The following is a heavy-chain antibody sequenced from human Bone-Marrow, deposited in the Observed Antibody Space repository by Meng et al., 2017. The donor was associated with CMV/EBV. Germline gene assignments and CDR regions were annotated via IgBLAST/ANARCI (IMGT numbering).Heavy chain of an antibody. CDR2: IDKSSTYI. CDR3: TRGSYGNYGD. J-gene: IGHJ4*01. V-gene: IGHV3-21*01. CDR1: GFTFSNFT. Sequence: GESLKFSCAASGFTFSNFTMDWVRQAPGKRLEWVSSIDKSSTYIYYADSLKGRFTISRDNARNPLYLQVNSLRAEDTALYYCTRGSYGNYGDWGQGTLVTVSS. D-gene: IGHD4-17*01.